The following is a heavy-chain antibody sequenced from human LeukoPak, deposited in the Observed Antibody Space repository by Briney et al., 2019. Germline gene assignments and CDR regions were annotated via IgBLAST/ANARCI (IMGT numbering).Heavy chain of an antibody. CDR2: VHHSDSTY. D-gene: IGHD4-17*01. Sequence: SETLSLTCGVSDYSIITDYYWGWLRQPPGKGLEWIGNVHHSDSTYYYNPSLKSRVTISVDTSTHQFSPKLTSVTAADTAVYYCARIVYGDSGGYSDFWGQGTLVIVSS. CDR1: DYSIITDYY. CDR3: ARIVYGDSGGYSDF. J-gene: IGHJ4*02. V-gene: IGHV4-38-2*01.